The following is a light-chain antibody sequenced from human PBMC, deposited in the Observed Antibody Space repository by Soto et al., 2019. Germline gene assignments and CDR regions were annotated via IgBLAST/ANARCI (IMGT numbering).Light chain of an antibody. J-gene: IGKJ3*01. CDR1: QGINNH. V-gene: IGKV1-27*01. Sequence: DIQMTQSPSSLSASVGDRVTITCRASQGINNHLAWYQQKPGKVPKVLISSASTLQSVVSSRFIVSGSETDFTLTISSLQPEDVATYYCQKHNSAPFTFGPGTKVDI. CDR3: QKHNSAPFT. CDR2: SAS.